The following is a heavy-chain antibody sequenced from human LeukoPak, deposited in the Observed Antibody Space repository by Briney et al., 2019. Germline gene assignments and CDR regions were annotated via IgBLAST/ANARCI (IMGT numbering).Heavy chain of an antibody. CDR3: ARGGIQVSGIDEFDY. D-gene: IGHD6-19*01. J-gene: IGHJ4*02. CDR2: IGIRGDT. CDR1: GFTFIDYD. V-gene: IGHV3-13*01. Sequence: GGSLRLSCAASGFTFIDYDMPWLRQVIGKGLEWVSAIGIRGDTHYSGSVQGRFTISRENAESSLYLQMNSLRAEDTAVYYCARGGIQVSGIDEFDYWGQGTLVTVSS.